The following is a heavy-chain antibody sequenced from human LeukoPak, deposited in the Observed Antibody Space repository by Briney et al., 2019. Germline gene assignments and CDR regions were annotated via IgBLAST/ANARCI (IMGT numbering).Heavy chain of an antibody. D-gene: IGHD1-7*01. CDR1: GFTFSSYY. V-gene: IGHV3-74*01. Sequence: PGGSLRLSCAASGFTFSSYYMYWVRQAPGKGPVWVSGTNTVGSTTSYADSVVKGRFTIYRDNAKNTLYLQMNSLRAEDTAVYYCVAYNWNYPDYWGQGTLVTVSS. J-gene: IGHJ4*02. CDR2: TNTVGSTT. CDR3: VAYNWNYPDY.